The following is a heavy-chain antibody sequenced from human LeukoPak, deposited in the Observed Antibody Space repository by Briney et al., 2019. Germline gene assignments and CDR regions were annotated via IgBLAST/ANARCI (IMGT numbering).Heavy chain of an antibody. D-gene: IGHD3-22*01. V-gene: IGHV1-69*04. CDR2: IIPILGIA. CDR3: ARGPEGMYYYDSSGYFGY. J-gene: IGHJ4*02. Sequence: ASVKVSCKASGGTFSSYAISWVRQAPGQGLEWKGRIIPILGIANYAQKFQGRVTITADKSTSTAYMELSSLRSEDTAVYYCARGPEGMYYYDSSGYFGYWGQGTLVTVSS. CDR1: GGTFSSYA.